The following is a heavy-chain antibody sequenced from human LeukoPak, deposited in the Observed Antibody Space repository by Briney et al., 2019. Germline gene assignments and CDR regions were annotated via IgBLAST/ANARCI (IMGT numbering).Heavy chain of an antibody. D-gene: IGHD3-3*01. CDR1: GYTFTSYD. J-gene: IGHJ6*02. Sequence: GASVKVSCKASGYTFTSYDINWVRQAPGQGLEWMGWISAYNGNTNYARKLQGRVTMTTDTSTSTAYMELRSLRSDDTAVYYCARRPTHGGASYYDFWSGYSPSYGMDVWGQGTTVTVSS. V-gene: IGHV1-18*01. CDR3: ARRPTHGGASYYDFWSGYSPSYGMDV. CDR2: ISAYNGNT.